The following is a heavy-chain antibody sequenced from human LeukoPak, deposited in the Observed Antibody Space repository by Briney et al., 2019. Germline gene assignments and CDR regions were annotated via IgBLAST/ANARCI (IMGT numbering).Heavy chain of an antibody. CDR2: IFYNGNT. Sequence: PSETLCLTCTVSGGSISIGGYYWSWIRQHPGKGLEWIGYIFYNGNTYYNPSLKSRLTISGDTSENQFSLKLSSVTAADTAVYYCVRNFDSYNAFDIWGQGTMVTVSS. CDR1: GGSISIGGYY. D-gene: IGHD3-22*01. J-gene: IGHJ3*02. V-gene: IGHV4-31*03. CDR3: VRNFDSYNAFDI.